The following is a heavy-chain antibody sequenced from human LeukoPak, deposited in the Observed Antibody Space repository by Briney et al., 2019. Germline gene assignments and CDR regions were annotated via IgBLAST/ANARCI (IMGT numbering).Heavy chain of an antibody. CDR1: GFTFSSYA. V-gene: IGHV3-23*01. J-gene: IGHJ6*03. CDR2: ISGSGGST. D-gene: IGHD5-18*01. CDR3: ARQPYFYYYLDV. Sequence: PGGSLRLSCAASGFTFSSYAMSWVRQAPGKGLEWVSAISGSGGSTYYADSVKGRSTISSDNSKTMLFLHMNSLRAEDTAIYYCARQPYFYYYLDVWGKGTTVTVTS.